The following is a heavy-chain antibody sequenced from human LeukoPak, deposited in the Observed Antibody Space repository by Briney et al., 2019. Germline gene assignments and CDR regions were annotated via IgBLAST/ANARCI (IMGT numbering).Heavy chain of an antibody. CDR3: ARSPPVMYCFDS. Sequence: SETLSLTCTVSGGSISSSSYYWGWIRQPPGKGLEWIGNIYYSGSTYYNPSLKSRVTISVDTSKNQFSLKLSSVTAADTAVYYCARSPPVMYCFDSWGQETLVTVSS. CDR1: GGSISSSSYY. V-gene: IGHV4-39*01. J-gene: IGHJ4*02. CDR2: IYYSGST.